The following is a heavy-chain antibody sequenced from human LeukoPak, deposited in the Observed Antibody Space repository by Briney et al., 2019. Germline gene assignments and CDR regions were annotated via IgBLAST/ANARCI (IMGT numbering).Heavy chain of an antibody. CDR2: IIPIFGTA. CDR1: GGTFSSYA. Sequence: VKVSCKASGGTFSSYAISWVRPAPGQGLGWMGGIIPIFGTANYAQKFQGRVTITADEPTSTAYMELSSLRSEDTAVYYCARDGLTYYGSGSYGSYWGQGTLVTVSS. CDR3: ARDGLTYYGSGSYGSY. D-gene: IGHD3-10*01. J-gene: IGHJ4*02. V-gene: IGHV1-69*13.